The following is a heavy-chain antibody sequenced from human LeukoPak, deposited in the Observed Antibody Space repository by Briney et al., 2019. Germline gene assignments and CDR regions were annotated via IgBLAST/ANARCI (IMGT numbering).Heavy chain of an antibody. V-gene: IGHV5-51*01. D-gene: IGHD3-22*01. Sequence: GESLKISCKGSGYSFTSYWIGWVRQMPGKGLERMGIIYPGDSDTRYSPSFQGQVTISADKSISTAYLQWSSLKASDTAMYYCARRPFYYDSSGYLPPNAFDIWGQGTMVTVSS. CDR1: GYSFTSYW. J-gene: IGHJ3*02. CDR3: ARRPFYYDSSGYLPPNAFDI. CDR2: IYPGDSDT.